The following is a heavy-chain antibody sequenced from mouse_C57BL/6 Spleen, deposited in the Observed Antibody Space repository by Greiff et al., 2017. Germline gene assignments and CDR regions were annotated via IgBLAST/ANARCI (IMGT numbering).Heavy chain of an antibody. J-gene: IGHJ2*01. CDR2: IHPNSGST. V-gene: IGHV1-64*01. D-gene: IGHD2-3*01. CDR3: AVYEGYPSFDY. Sequence: VQLQQPGAELVKPGASVKLSCKASGYTFTSYWMHWVKQRPGQGLEWIGMIHPNSGSTNYNEKFKSKATLTVDKSSSTADMQLISLTSEDSAVYYCAVYEGYPSFDYWGQGTTLTVSS. CDR1: GYTFTSYW.